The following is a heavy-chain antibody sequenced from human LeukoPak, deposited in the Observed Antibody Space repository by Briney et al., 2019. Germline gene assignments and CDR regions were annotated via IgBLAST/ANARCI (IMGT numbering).Heavy chain of an antibody. J-gene: IGHJ4*02. D-gene: IGHD5-12*01. V-gene: IGHV4-34*01. CDR1: GVSFSGYY. Sequence: SETLSLTCAVYGVSFSGYYWSWLRQPPGKGLDWIGEINHSGSTKYNPSLKRRVTISVGTSKKQFSLTVSSVTAADTAVYYCARLHSGLILWGQGTLVTVSS. CDR3: ARLHSGLIL. CDR2: INHSGST.